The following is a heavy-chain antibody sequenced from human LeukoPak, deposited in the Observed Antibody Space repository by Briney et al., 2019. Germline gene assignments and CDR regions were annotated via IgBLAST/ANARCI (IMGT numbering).Heavy chain of an antibody. D-gene: IGHD3-3*01. CDR2: INHSGST. CDR3: ARTDWDFNWFDP. Sequence: GSLRLSCAASGFTFSSYSMNWVRQPPGKGLEWIGEINHSGSTNYNPSLKSRVTISVDTSKNQFSLKLSSVTAADTAVYYCARTDWDFNWFDPWGQGTLVTVSS. J-gene: IGHJ5*02. V-gene: IGHV4-34*01. CDR1: GFTFSSYS.